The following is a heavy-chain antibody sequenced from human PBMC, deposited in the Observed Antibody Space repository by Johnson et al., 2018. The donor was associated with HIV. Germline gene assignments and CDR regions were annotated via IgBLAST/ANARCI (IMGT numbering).Heavy chain of an antibody. CDR1: GFTFDDYA. D-gene: IGHD6-13*01. V-gene: IGHV3-9*01. J-gene: IGHJ3*02. CDR3: AKAVGSSWSLGAFDI. Sequence: VQLLESGGGLVQPGRSLRLSCAASGFTFDDYAMHWVRQAPGKGLEWVSGISGNSGSIGYADSVKGRFTISRDNAKNSLYLQMNSLRAEDTALYYCAKAVGSSWSLGAFDIWGQGTMVTVSS. CDR2: ISGNSGSI.